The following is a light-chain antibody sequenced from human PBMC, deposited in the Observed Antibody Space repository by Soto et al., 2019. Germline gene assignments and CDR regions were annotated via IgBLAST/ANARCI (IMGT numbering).Light chain of an antibody. CDR2: EVS. J-gene: IGLJ2*01. V-gene: IGLV2-18*02. CDR1: SSDVGSYNR. Sequence: QSALTQPPSVSGSPGQSVTISCTGTSSDVGSYNRVSWYQQPPGTAPKLMIYEVSNRPSGVPDRFSGSKSGNTASLSISGLQAEDEADYYCSSYGSSSTSHVVFGGGTKLTVL. CDR3: SSYGSSSTSHVV.